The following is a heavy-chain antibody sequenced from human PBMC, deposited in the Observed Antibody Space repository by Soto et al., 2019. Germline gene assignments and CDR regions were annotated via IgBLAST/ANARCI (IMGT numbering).Heavy chain of an antibody. CDR1: GYSFTSYW. CDR2: IYPGDSDT. CDR3: ARHVRYCSSTSCYRYPDYYYYGRDV. D-gene: IGHD2-2*02. Sequence: GESLKISCKGSGYSFTSYWIGWVRQMPGKGLEWMGIIYPGDSDTRYSPSFQGQVTISADKSISTAYLQWSSLKASDTAMYYCARHVRYCSSTSCYRYPDYYYYGRDVWGQGTTVTVSS. V-gene: IGHV5-51*01. J-gene: IGHJ6*02.